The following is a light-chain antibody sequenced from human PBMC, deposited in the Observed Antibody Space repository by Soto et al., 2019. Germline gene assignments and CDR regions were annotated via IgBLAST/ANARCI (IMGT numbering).Light chain of an antibody. J-gene: IGLJ1*01. CDR3: CSYAGSYYV. V-gene: IGLV2-23*02. CDR2: EVS. Sequence: QSVLTQPPSASGSPGQSVTISCTGTSSDVGGYNFVSWYQQHPGKAPKLMIYEVSKRPSGVSNRFSGSKSGNTASLTISGLQAEDEADYYCCSYAGSYYVFGTGTKVTVL. CDR1: SSDVGGYNF.